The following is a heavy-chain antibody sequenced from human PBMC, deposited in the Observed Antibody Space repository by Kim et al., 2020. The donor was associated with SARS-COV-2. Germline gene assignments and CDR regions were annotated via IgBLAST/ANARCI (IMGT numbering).Heavy chain of an antibody. V-gene: IGHV3-30-3*01. CDR1: GFTFSSYA. D-gene: IGHD3-22*01. Sequence: GGSLRLSCAASGFTFSSYAMHWVRQAPGKGLEWVAVISYDGSNKYYADSVKGRFTISRDNSKNTLYLQMNSLRAEDTAVYYCAGPNSSGYYTPFDYRGQG. CDR2: ISYDGSNK. J-gene: IGHJ4*02. CDR3: AGPNSSGYYTPFDY.